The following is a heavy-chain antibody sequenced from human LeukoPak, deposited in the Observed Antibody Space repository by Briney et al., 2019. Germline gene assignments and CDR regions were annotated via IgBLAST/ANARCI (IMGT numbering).Heavy chain of an antibody. CDR2: INSDGSST. D-gene: IGHD6-19*01. CDR1: GFTFSGYW. CDR3: GRHRIAVAGTGAFDI. Sequence: GGSLRLSCAASGFTFSGYWMHWVRQAPGKGLVWVSRINSDGSSTTYADSVKGRFTISRDNTKNTLYLQMNSLRAEDTAVYSCGRHRIAVAGTGAFDIWGQGTTVTVSS. V-gene: IGHV3-74*01. J-gene: IGHJ3*02.